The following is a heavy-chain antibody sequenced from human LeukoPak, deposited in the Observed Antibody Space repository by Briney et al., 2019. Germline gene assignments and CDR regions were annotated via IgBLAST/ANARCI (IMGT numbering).Heavy chain of an antibody. CDR3: AKVPPSITAAGNWLDP. V-gene: IGHV1-2*06. J-gene: IGHJ5*02. D-gene: IGHD6-13*01. CDR2: INPNTGGT. CDR1: GYTFTAYY. Sequence: ASVKVSCKPSGYTFTAYYIHWVRQAPGQGLEWMGRINPNTGGTNYAQKFQGRVTMTRDTSITTAYMGLSRLTSDDTAIYYCAKVPPSITAAGNWLDPWGQGALVTVSS.